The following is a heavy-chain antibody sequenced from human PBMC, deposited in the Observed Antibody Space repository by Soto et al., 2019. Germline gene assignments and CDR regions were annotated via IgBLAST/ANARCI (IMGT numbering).Heavy chain of an antibody. CDR2: ISSSSSYI. Sequence: GGSLRLSCAASGFTFSSYSMNWVRQAPGKGLEWVSSISSSSSYIYYADSVKGRFTISRDNAKNSLYLQMNSLRAEDTAVYYCATLQWIPAYYYYMDVWGKGTTVTVSS. CDR3: ATLQWIPAYYYYMDV. J-gene: IGHJ6*03. CDR1: GFTFSSYS. V-gene: IGHV3-21*01. D-gene: IGHD6-19*01.